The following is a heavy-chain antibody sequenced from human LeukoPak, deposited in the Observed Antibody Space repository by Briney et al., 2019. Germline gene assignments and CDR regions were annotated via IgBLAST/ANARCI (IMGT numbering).Heavy chain of an antibody. CDR2: IKQDGSNK. V-gene: IGHV3-7*01. J-gene: IGHJ4*02. CDR1: GFTFSSYW. Sequence: GGSLRLSCAASGFTFSSYWMSWVRQAPGKGLEWVANIKQDGSNKYYADSVKGRFTISRDNSKNTLYLQMNSLRAEDTAVYYCAAQRFIVGATNDYWGQGTPVTVSS. D-gene: IGHD1-26*01. CDR3: AAQRFIVGATNDY.